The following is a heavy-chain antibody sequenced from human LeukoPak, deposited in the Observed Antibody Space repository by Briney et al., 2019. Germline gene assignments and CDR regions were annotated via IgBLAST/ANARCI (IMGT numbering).Heavy chain of an antibody. J-gene: IGHJ4*02. Sequence: SETLSLTCAVYGGSFGVYYWSWVRQLPGKGLEWIGEINHSGSTNYNPSLKSRVTISVDTSKNHFSPKLSSVTAADTAVYYCAGPGAGDLDYWGQGSLVTVSS. V-gene: IGHV4-34*01. CDR2: INHSGST. CDR3: AGPGAGDLDY. D-gene: IGHD3-10*01. CDR1: GGSFGVYY.